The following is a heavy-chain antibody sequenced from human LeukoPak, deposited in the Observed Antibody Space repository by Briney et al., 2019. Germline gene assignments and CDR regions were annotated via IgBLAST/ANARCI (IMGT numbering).Heavy chain of an antibody. V-gene: IGHV1-3*01. D-gene: IGHD6-13*01. CDR3: ASTRVYRYYFDY. Sequence: ASVKVSCKASGYTFTSYAMHWVRQAPGQKLEGMGWINAGNGNTKYSQKFQGRVTITRDTSASTAYMELSSLRSEDTAVYYCASTRVYRYYFDYWGQGTLVTVSS. CDR1: GYTFTSYA. J-gene: IGHJ4*02. CDR2: INAGNGNT.